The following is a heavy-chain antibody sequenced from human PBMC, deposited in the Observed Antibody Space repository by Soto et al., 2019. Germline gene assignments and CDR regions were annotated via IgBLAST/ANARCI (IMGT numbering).Heavy chain of an antibody. CDR1: GFTFGDYA. Sequence: PGGSLRLSCTASGFTFGDYAMSWFRQAPGKGLEWVGFIRSKAYGGTTEYAASVKGRFTISRDDSKSIAYLQMNSLKTEDTAVYYCTRDRYMVAIVPYYFDYWGPGTLVTVSS. V-gene: IGHV3-49*03. CDR3: TRDRYMVAIVPYYFDY. D-gene: IGHD5-12*01. CDR2: IRSKAYGGTT. J-gene: IGHJ4*02.